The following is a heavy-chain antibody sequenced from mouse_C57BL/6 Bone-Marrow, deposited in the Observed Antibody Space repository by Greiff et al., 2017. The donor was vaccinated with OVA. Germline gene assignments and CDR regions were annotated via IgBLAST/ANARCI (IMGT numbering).Heavy chain of an antibody. Sequence: DVMLVESGGGLVQPGGSLTLSCAASGFTFSDYGMAWVRQAPRKGPEWVAFISNLAYSIYYADTVTGRFTISRENAKNTLYLEMSSLRSEDTAMYYCARGDGLAYWGQGTLVTVSA. CDR2: ISNLAYSI. CDR3: ARGDGLAY. V-gene: IGHV5-15*01. J-gene: IGHJ3*01. CDR1: GFTFSDYG. D-gene: IGHD2-3*01.